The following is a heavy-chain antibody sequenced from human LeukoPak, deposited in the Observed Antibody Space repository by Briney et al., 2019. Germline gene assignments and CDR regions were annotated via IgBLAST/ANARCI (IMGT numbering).Heavy chain of an antibody. CDR3: ARDKDFWSGFGFDY. CDR2: ISAYNGNT. V-gene: IGHV1-18*01. D-gene: IGHD3-3*01. J-gene: IGHJ4*02. Sequence: ASVKVSCKASGYTFTSYGISWVRQAPGQGLERMGWISAYNGNTNYAQKLQGRVTMTTDTSTSTAYMELRSLRSDDTAVYYCARDKDFWSGFGFDYWGQGTLVTVSS. CDR1: GYTFTSYG.